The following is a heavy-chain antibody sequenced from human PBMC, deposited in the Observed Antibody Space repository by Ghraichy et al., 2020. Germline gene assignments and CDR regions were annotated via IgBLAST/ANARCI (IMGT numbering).Heavy chain of an antibody. CDR1: GFTFDDYA. J-gene: IGHJ4*02. D-gene: IGHD5-18*01. V-gene: IGHV3-9*01. CDR2: ISWNSGSI. CDR3: AKGGLGPGYCYGPNSYFDY. Sequence: LSLTCAASGFTFDDYAMHWVRQAPGKGLEWVSGISWNSGSIGYADSVKGRFTISRDNAKNSLYLQMNSLRAEDTALYYCAKGGLGPGYCYGPNSYFDYWGQGTLVTVSS.